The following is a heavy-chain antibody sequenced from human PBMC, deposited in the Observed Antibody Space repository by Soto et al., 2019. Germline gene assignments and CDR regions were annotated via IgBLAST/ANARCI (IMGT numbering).Heavy chain of an antibody. Sequence: QVQLVESGGGLVKPGGSLRLSCAVSGFSFSDDYMAWIRQAPGKGLEWVSFIGSSGDFIYYADSVKGPFTISRDHAKNSLSLQMNSLRAEDTAVYSCARARATHSWGNYSFASWGQGTLVTVSS. CDR3: ARARATHSWGNYSFAS. V-gene: IGHV3-11*01. CDR1: GFSFSDDY. CDR2: IGSSGDFI. J-gene: IGHJ4*02. D-gene: IGHD7-27*01.